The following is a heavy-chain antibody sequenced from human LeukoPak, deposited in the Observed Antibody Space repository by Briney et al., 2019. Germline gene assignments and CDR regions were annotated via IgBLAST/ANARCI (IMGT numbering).Heavy chain of an antibody. CDR2: IGAYNGNT. CDR1: GYTFTSYG. V-gene: IGHV1-18*01. Sequence: ASVKVSCKASGYTFTSYGISWVRQAPGQGLEWMGWIGAYNGNTNYAQKLQGRVTMTTDTSTSTAYMELRSLRSDDTAVYYCARARPFYDILTGYYTSDYWGQGTLVTVSS. J-gene: IGHJ4*02. CDR3: ARARPFYDILTGYYTSDY. D-gene: IGHD3-9*01.